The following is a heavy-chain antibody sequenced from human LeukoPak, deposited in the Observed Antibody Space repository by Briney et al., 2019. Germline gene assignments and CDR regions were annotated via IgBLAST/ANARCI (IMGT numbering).Heavy chain of an antibody. CDR3: ARVGYCSSTSCYSGAFDI. V-gene: IGHV3-30-3*01. Sequence: GGSLRLSCAASGFTFSSYTVHWVRQAPGKGLEWVAVISYDGSNKYYADSVKGRFTISRDNSKNTLYLQMNSLRAEDTAVYYCARVGYCSSTSCYSGAFDIWGQGTMVTVSS. J-gene: IGHJ3*02. D-gene: IGHD2-2*03. CDR1: GFTFSSYT. CDR2: ISYDGSNK.